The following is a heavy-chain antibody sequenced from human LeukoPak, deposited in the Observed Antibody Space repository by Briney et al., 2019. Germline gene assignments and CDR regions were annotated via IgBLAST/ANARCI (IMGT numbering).Heavy chain of an antibody. CDR3: ARYMYGDSRMDYFDY. D-gene: IGHD4-17*01. J-gene: IGHJ4*02. Sequence: GASVKVSCKASGYTFTSYDFNWVRQATGQRPEWMGWMSPNSGDTGYAQKFQDRVTMTRNTSISTAYMELSSLRSDDTAVYYCARYMYGDSRMDYFDYWGQGTLVTVSS. CDR1: GYTFTSYD. V-gene: IGHV1-8*01. CDR2: MSPNSGDT.